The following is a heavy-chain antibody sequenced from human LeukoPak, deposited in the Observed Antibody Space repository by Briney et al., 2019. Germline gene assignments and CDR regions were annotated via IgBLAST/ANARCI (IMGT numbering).Heavy chain of an antibody. V-gene: IGHV3-30*18. J-gene: IGHJ5*02. Sequence: GGSLRLSCAASGFTFSSYSMNWVRQAPGKGLEWVAVISYDGSNKYYADSVKGRFTISRDNSKNTLYLQMNSLRAEDTAVYYCAKSSFGEGTNWFDPWGQGTLVTVSS. CDR2: ISYDGSNK. D-gene: IGHD3-10*01. CDR1: GFTFSSYS. CDR3: AKSSFGEGTNWFDP.